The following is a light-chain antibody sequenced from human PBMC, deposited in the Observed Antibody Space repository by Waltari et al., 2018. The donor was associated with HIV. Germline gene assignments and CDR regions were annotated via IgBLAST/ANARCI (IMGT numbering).Light chain of an antibody. V-gene: IGKV4-1*01. J-gene: IGKJ2*01. CDR3: HQYYTTPYT. Sequence: DIVMTQSPDSLAVSLGERATMNCKSSQSILSSSNNRKYLAWYQQKPGQPPKLLIYWASSRDSGVPDRFIGRGSGTDFSLTISSLQAEDVAVYFCHQYYTTPYTFGQGPKLEIK. CDR2: WAS. CDR1: QSILSSSNNRKY.